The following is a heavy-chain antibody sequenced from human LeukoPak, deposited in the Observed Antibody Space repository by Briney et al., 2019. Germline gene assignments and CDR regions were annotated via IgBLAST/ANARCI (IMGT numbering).Heavy chain of an antibody. Sequence: GESLKISCKGSGYSFTSYWIGWVRQMPGKGLEWMGIIYPGDSDTRYSPSFQGQVTISADKSISTAYLQWSSLKASDTAMYYCARQRGEGYSGYSPKAFYYCMDVWGKGTTVTVSS. CDR2: IYPGDSDT. D-gene: IGHD5-12*01. V-gene: IGHV5-51*01. CDR1: GYSFTSYW. J-gene: IGHJ6*03. CDR3: ARQRGEGYSGYSPKAFYYCMDV.